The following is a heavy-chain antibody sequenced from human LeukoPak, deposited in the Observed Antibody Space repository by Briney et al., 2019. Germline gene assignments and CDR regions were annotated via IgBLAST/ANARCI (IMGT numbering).Heavy chain of an antibody. CDR3: ARGLRNTIFGVVIIYYYMDV. Sequence: SETLSLTCTVSGGSISTYYWSWIRQPAGKGLEWIGRIYSGGSTNYNPSLKSRVTISVDTSKNQFSLKLSSVTAADTAVYYCARGLRNTIFGVVIIYYYMDVWGKGTTVTVSS. J-gene: IGHJ6*03. CDR2: IYSGGST. D-gene: IGHD3-3*01. CDR1: GGSISTYY. V-gene: IGHV4-4*07.